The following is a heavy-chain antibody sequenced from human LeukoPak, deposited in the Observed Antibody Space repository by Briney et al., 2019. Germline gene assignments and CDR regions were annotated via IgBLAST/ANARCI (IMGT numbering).Heavy chain of an antibody. CDR3: TIGGYSYDYDAFDI. Sequence: GGSLRLSCAASGFTFSNAWMSWVSQAPGKGLEWVGRIKSKTDGGTTDYAAPVKGRFTISRDDSKNTLYLQMNSLKTEDTAVYYCTIGGYSYDYDAFDIWGQGTMVTVSS. CDR2: IKSKTDGGTT. D-gene: IGHD5-18*01. J-gene: IGHJ3*02. CDR1: GFTFSNAW. V-gene: IGHV3-15*01.